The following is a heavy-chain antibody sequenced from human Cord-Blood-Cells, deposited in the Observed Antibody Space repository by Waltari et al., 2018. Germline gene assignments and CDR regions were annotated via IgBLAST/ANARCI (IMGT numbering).Heavy chain of an antibody. V-gene: IGHV1-2*04. CDR2: INPTSGGT. D-gene: IGHD6-19*01. CDR1: GYTFTGYY. CDR3: ARNAGIAVAYFDY. J-gene: IGHJ4*02. Sequence: QVQLVQSGAEVKKPGASVKVSCKASGYTFTGYYMHWVRQAPGQGLEWMGWINPTSGGTNYDQKFQGWVTMTRDTSISTAYMELSRLRSDDTAVYYCARNAGIAVAYFDYWGQGTLVTVSS.